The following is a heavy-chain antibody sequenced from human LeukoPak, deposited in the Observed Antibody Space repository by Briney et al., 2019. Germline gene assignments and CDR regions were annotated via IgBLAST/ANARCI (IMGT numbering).Heavy chain of an antibody. CDR1: GGSFSGYY. J-gene: IGHJ5*02. CDR2: TNHSGST. D-gene: IGHD4-17*01. V-gene: IGHV4-34*01. CDR3: ARGNSSGYGDHPNWFDP. Sequence: SETLSLTCAVYGGSFSGYYWSWIRQPPGKGLEWIGETNHSGSTNYNPSLKSRVTISVDTSKNQFSLKLSSVTAADTAVYYCARGNSSGYGDHPNWFDPWGQGTLVTVSS.